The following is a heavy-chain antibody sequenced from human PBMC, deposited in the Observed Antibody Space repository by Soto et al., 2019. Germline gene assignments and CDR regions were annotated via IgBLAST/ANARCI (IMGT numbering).Heavy chain of an antibody. CDR1: GGSISSSSYY. CDR3: VKYQLPYYYYYYMDV. Sequence: SETLSLTCTVSGGSISSSSYYWGWIRQPPGKGLEWIGSIYYSGSTYYNPSLKSRVTISVDTSKNQFSLKLSSVTAADTAVYYCVKYQLPYYYYYYMDVWGKGTTVTVSS. J-gene: IGHJ6*03. CDR2: IYYSGST. V-gene: IGHV4-39*01. D-gene: IGHD2-2*01.